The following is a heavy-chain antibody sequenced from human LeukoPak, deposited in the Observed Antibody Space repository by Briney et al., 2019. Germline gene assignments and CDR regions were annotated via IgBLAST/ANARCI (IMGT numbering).Heavy chain of an antibody. V-gene: IGHV1-46*01. J-gene: IGHJ4*02. D-gene: IGHD6-13*01. CDR2: INPSGGST. CDR1: GYTFTSYY. CDR3: ARDSGQLASATYFDY. Sequence: ASVKVSCKASGYTFTSYYVHWVRQAPGQGLEWMGIINPSGGSTSYAQKFQGRVTMTRDTSTSTVYMELSSLRSEDTAVYYCARDSGQLASATYFDYWGQGTLVTVSS.